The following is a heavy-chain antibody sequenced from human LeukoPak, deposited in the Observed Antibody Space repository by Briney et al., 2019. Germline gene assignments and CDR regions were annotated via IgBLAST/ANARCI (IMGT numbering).Heavy chain of an antibody. V-gene: IGHV4-34*01. D-gene: IGHD3-3*01. Sequence: SEILSLTCSVYGGSFSDYYWNWIRQPPGKGLEWIGSIYYSGSTYYNPSLKSRVTISVDTSKNQFSLKLSSVTAADTAVYYCAGDFWSGYYARPKWFDPWGQGTLVTVSS. CDR1: GGSFSDYY. CDR3: AGDFWSGYYARPKWFDP. J-gene: IGHJ5*02. CDR2: IYYSGST.